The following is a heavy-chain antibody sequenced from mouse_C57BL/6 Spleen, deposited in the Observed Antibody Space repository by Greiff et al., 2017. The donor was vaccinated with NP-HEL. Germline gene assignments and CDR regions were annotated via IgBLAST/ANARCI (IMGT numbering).Heavy chain of an antibody. Sequence: EVKLQESGPELVKPGASVKMSCKASGYTFTDYNMHWVKQSHGKSLEWIGYINPNNGGTSYNQKFKGKATLTVNKSSSTAYMELRSLTSEDSAVYYCARRGDFYYGSSDWYFDVWGTGTTVTVSS. CDR1: GYTFTDYN. V-gene: IGHV1-22*01. J-gene: IGHJ1*03. CDR2: INPNNGGT. CDR3: ARRGDFYYGSSDWYFDV. D-gene: IGHD1-1*01.